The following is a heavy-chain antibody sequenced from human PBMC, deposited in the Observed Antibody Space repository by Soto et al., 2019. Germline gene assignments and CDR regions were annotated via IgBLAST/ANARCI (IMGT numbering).Heavy chain of an antibody. CDR3: GRSRIPYEYSSGWYWGWCGMDV. D-gene: IGHD6-19*01. CDR1: GFTFSSYD. CDR2: IGTAGDT. J-gene: IGHJ6*02. V-gene: IGHV3-13*01. Sequence: PGGSLRLSCAASGFTFSSYDMHWVRQATGKGLEWVSAIGTAGDTYYPGSVKGRFTISRENAKNSLYLQMNSLRAEDTAVYYCGRSRIPYEYSSGWYWGWCGMDVWGQGTTVTVSS.